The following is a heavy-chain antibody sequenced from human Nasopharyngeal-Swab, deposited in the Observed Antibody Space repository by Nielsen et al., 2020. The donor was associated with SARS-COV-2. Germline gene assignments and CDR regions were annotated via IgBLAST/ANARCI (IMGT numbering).Heavy chain of an antibody. CDR2: ITSRTSYT. V-gene: IGHV3-11*05. J-gene: IGHJ6*02. CDR1: GFTFGDYY. Sequence: GESLKISCAASGFTFGDYYMSWIRQAPGKGPEWVSYITSRTSYTKYADSVKGRFTISRDDARNSLYLQMNNLRVEDTAVYYCARAPVTIEVHYYYGLDVWGQGTTVTVSS. CDR3: ARAPVTIEVHYYYGLDV. D-gene: IGHD3-10*01.